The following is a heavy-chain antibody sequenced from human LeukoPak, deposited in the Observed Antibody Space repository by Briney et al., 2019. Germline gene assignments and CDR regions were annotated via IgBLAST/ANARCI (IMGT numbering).Heavy chain of an antibody. D-gene: IGHD2-21*01. CDR1: GYSFTGYY. CDR3: ATALLWRRGYFDL. J-gene: IGHJ2*01. V-gene: IGHV1-2*02. Sequence: ASVKVSCKSSGYSFTGYYMHWVRQAPGQGLEWMGWINPNSGGTNYAQKFQGRVTMTRDTSISTAYMELSRLRSDDTAVYYCATALLWRRGYFDLWGRGTLVTVSS. CDR2: INPNSGGT.